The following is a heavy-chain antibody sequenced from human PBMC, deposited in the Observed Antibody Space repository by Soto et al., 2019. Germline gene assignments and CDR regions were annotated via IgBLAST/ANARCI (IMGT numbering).Heavy chain of an antibody. Sequence: GGSLRLSCAASGFTFSSYAMSWVHQAPGKGLEWVSAISGSGGSTYYADSVKGRFTISRDNSKNTLYLQMNSLRAEDTAVYYCAKDNMYCGGDCYAEYFQHWGQGTLVTVSS. CDR3: AKDNMYCGGDCYAEYFQH. V-gene: IGHV3-23*01. J-gene: IGHJ1*01. CDR1: GFTFSSYA. D-gene: IGHD2-21*01. CDR2: ISGSGGST.